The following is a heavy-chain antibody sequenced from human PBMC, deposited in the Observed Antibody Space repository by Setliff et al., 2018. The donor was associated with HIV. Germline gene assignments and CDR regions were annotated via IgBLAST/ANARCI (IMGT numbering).Heavy chain of an antibody. D-gene: IGHD6-13*01. CDR1: GGSFSGYY. J-gene: IGHJ4*02. CDR3: ARHHPGGIAAAGLDY. V-gene: IGHV4-34*01. CDR2: INHSGST. Sequence: SETLSLTCAVYGGSFSGYYWSWMRQPPGKGLEWIGEINHSGSTYYNNSVKGRVTISVDRSKNQFSLKLSSVTAADTAVYYCARHHPGGIAAAGLDYWGQGTLVTVSS.